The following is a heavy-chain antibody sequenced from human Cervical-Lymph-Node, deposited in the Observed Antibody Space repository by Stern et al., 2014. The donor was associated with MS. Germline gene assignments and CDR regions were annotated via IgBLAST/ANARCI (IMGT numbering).Heavy chain of an antibody. D-gene: IGHD6-6*01. J-gene: IGHJ3*02. CDR3: ARFYSSSSFADAFDI. Sequence: QVPLRESGPALVKPTQTLTLTCTFSGFSLTTSGMCGSWIRQPPGKALEWLAFIDWDDDKSYNTSLKTRLTIAKDTSKNQVVLTMTNMDPVDTATYYCARFYSSSSFADAFDIWGQGTMVTVSS. V-gene: IGHV2-70*01. CDR2: IDWDDDK. CDR1: GFSLTTSGMC.